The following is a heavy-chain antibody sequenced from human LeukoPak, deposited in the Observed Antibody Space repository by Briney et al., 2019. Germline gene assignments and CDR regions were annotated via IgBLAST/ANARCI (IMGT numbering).Heavy chain of an antibody. Sequence: GASVKVSCKASGYTFTDYYMHWVRQAPGQGLEWMGWINPNSGGTNYAQKFQGRVTMTRDTSISTAYMELSRLRSDDTAVYYCAREEFQYYDFWSGYRNWFDPWGQGTLVTVSS. CDR3: AREEFQYYDFWSGYRNWFDP. V-gene: IGHV1-2*02. CDR2: INPNSGGT. D-gene: IGHD3-3*01. CDR1: GYTFTDYY. J-gene: IGHJ5*02.